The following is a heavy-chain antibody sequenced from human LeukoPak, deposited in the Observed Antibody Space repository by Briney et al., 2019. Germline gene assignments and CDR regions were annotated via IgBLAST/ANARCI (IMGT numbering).Heavy chain of an antibody. J-gene: IGHJ4*02. Sequence: KSGGSLRLSCAASGFTFSSYSMNWVRQAPGKGLEWVSSISSSSGYIYYADSVKGRFTISRDNAKNSLYLQMNSLRAEDTAVYYCARGLSGHYDFWSGSLYYFDYWGQGTLVTVSS. CDR2: ISSSSGYI. D-gene: IGHD3-3*01. CDR1: GFTFSSYS. V-gene: IGHV3-21*01. CDR3: ARGLSGHYDFWSGSLYYFDY.